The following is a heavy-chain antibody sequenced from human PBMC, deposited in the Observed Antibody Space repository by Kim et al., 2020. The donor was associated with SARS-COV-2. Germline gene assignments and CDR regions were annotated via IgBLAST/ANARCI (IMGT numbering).Heavy chain of an antibody. Sequence: SETLSLTCTVSGGSISSYYWSWIRQPPGKGLEWIGYIYYSGSTNYNPSLKSRVTISVDTSKNQFSLKLSSVTAADTAVYYCARGRFGELLPDDYWGQGTLVTVSS. CDR2: IYYSGST. CDR3: ARGRFGELLPDDY. D-gene: IGHD3-10*01. J-gene: IGHJ4*02. CDR1: GGSISSYY. V-gene: IGHV4-59*01.